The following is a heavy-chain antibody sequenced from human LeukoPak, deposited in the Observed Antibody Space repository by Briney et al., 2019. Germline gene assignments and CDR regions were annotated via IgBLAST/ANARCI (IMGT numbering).Heavy chain of an antibody. CDR1: GYSISSGYY. D-gene: IGHD3-22*01. Sequence: SETLSLTCTVSGYSISSGYYWGWIRQTPGKGLEWIGSINHSGTTYYNPSLNSRATISVDTMKNQIFLRLRSVTAADRAVYYCARDRTPKTYYYDSRGYYFDFWGQGVLVTVSS. CDR2: INHSGTT. V-gene: IGHV4-38-2*02. J-gene: IGHJ4*02. CDR3: ARDRTPKTYYYDSRGYYFDF.